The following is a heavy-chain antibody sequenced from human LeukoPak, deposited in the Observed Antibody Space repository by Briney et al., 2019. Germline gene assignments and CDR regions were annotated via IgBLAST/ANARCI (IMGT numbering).Heavy chain of an antibody. J-gene: IGHJ5*02. CDR1: GYSISSGYY. V-gene: IGHV4-38-2*02. CDR2: IYHSGST. D-gene: IGHD6-13*01. Sequence: SETLSLTCTVSGYSISSGYYWGWIRQPPGKGLEWIGSIYHSGSTYYNPSLKSRVTISVDTSKNQFSLKLSSVTAADTAVYYCARDYIAAAGTDWFDPWGQGTLVTVSS. CDR3: ARDYIAAAGTDWFDP.